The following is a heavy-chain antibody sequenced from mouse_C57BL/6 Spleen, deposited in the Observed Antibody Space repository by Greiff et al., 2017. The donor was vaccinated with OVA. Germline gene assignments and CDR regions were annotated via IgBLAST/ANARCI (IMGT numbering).Heavy chain of an antibody. Sequence: VQLKESGPELVKPGASVKIPCKASGYTFTDYNMDWVKQSHGKSLEWIGDINPNNGGTIYNQKFKGKATLTVDKSSSTAYMELRSLTSEDTAVYYGARGDYYGSSHFDYWGQGTTLTVSS. CDR1: GYTFTDYN. D-gene: IGHD1-1*01. CDR3: ARGDYYGSSHFDY. J-gene: IGHJ2*01. CDR2: INPNNGGT. V-gene: IGHV1-18*01.